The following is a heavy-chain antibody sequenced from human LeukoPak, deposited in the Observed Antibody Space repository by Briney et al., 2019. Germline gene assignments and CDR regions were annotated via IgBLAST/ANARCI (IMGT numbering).Heavy chain of an antibody. J-gene: IGHJ4*02. V-gene: IGHV4-39*01. CDR1: GGSISSSSYY. D-gene: IGHD1-14*01. CDR2: IYYSGST. Sequence: PSETPSLTCTVSGGSISSSSYYWGWIRQPPGKGLEWIGSIYYSGSTYYNPSLKSRVTISVDTSKNQFSLKLSSVTAADTAVYYCARLVYLEPNDYWGQGTLVTVSS. CDR3: ARLVYLEPNDY.